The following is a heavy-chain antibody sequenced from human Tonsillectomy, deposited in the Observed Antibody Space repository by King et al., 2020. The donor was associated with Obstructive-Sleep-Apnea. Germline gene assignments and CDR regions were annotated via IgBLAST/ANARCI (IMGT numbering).Heavy chain of an antibody. CDR3: AAAYYGSGTPFDY. CDR1: GFTFSGYA. D-gene: IGHD3-10*01. J-gene: IGHJ4*02. V-gene: IGHV3-64D*09. Sequence: VQVVESGGGLVQPGGSLRLSCSASGFTFSGYAMHWVRQAPGKGLEYVSAISSNGGSTYYADSVKGRFTISRDNSKNTLYLQMSSLRAEDTAVYYCAAAYYGSGTPFDYWGQGTLVTVSS. CDR2: ISSNGGST.